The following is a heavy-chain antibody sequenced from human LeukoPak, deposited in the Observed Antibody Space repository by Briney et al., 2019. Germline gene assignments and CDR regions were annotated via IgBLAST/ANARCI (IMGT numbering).Heavy chain of an antibody. CDR3: ARVHGDYTGNWFDP. J-gene: IGHJ5*02. Sequence: GGSLRLSCAAAGFTFSDYYMSWIRQAPGKGLEWVSYISSSGSTIYYADSVKGRFTISRDNAKNSLYLQMNSLRAEDTAVYYCARVHGDYTGNWFDPWGQGTLVTVSS. D-gene: IGHD4-17*01. CDR1: GFTFSDYY. CDR2: ISSSGSTI. V-gene: IGHV3-11*04.